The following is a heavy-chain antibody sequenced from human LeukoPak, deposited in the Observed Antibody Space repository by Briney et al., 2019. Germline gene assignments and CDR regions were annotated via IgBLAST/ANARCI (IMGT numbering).Heavy chain of an antibody. CDR1: GCTVSSTSIY. CDR2: VYYTENT. D-gene: IGHD4-17*01. CDR3: ARSPLSDYGDYAVYYCMDV. V-gene: IGHV4-39*01. J-gene: IGHJ6*02. Sequence: SETLCLTCTASGCTVSSTSIYWAWIRPPPGKELESIGSVYYTENTHYNPSHNRRATITDNTSNNQFPLKLSPVTAATAAEYYCARSPLSDYGDYAVYYCMDVWGQGTTVTVSS.